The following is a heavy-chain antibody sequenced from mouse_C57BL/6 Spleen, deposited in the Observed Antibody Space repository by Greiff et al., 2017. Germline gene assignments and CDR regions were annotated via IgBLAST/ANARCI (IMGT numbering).Heavy chain of an antibody. D-gene: IGHD2-4*01. J-gene: IGHJ2*01. CDR3: ARDKDDYGFDY. CDR2: IDPSDSYT. Sequence: QVQLQQPGAELVMPGASVKLSCKASGYTFTSYWMHWVKQRPGQGLEWIGEIDPSDSYTNYNQKFKGKSILTVDKSSSTAYMQLSSLTSEDSAVYYCARDKDDYGFDYWGQGTTLTVSS. V-gene: IGHV1-69*01. CDR1: GYTFTSYW.